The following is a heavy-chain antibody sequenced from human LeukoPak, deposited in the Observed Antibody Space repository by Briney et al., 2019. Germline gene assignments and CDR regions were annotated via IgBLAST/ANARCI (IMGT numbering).Heavy chain of an antibody. J-gene: IGHJ1*01. CDR2: IYYSGST. D-gene: IGHD3-10*01. V-gene: IGHV4-61*01. Sequence: SETLSLTCTVSGASVSSGSYFWSWIRQPPGKGLEWIGYIYYSGSTNYNPSLKSRVTMSLDTSKNQFSLRLSSVTAADTAVFYCATASFGYFQHWGQGTLVTVSS. CDR3: ATASFGYFQH. CDR1: GASVSSGSYF.